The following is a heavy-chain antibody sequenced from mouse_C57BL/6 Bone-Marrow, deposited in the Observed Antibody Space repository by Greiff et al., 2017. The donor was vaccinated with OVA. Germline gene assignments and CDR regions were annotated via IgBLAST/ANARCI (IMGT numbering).Heavy chain of an antibody. D-gene: IGHD2-4*01. CDR3: ARRGPYDYEGMDY. CDR1: GYTFTNYW. Sequence: QVQLQQSGAELVRPGPSVKMSCKASGYTFTNYWIGWAKQRPGHGLEWIGDIYPGGGYTNYNEKFKGKATLTADKSSSTAYMQFSSLTSEDSAIYYCARRGPYDYEGMDYWGQGTSVTVSS. J-gene: IGHJ4*01. CDR2: IYPGGGYT. V-gene: IGHV1-63*01.